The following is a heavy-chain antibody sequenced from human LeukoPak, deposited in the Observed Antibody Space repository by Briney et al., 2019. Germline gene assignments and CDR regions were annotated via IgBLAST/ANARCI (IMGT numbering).Heavy chain of an antibody. CDR2: IKQDGSEK. V-gene: IGHV3-7*01. CDR1: GFTFSSYW. D-gene: IGHD3-22*01. Sequence: GGSLRLSCAASGFTFSSYWMSWVRQAPGKGLEWVANIKQDGSEKYYVDSVKGRFTISRDNAKNSLYLQMNSLRAEDTAVYYCARIYHYYDSSGYPFFFDYWGQGTLGTVSS. CDR3: ARIYHYYDSSGYPFFFDY. J-gene: IGHJ4*02.